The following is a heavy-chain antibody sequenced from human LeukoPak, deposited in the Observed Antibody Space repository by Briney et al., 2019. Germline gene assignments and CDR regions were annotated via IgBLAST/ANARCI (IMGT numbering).Heavy chain of an antibody. CDR3: AKAAFSRTSYFDY. CDR1: GFTLRTYD. D-gene: IGHD3-3*02. CDR2: ISSSSITI. V-gene: IGHV3-48*03. J-gene: IGHJ4*02. Sequence: GGSLRLSCAASGFTLRTYDMNWVRQAPGKGLEWVSSISSSSITIYYADSVKGRFTISRDNAKNSLYLQMNSLRAEDTAVYYCAKAAFSRTSYFDYWGQGTLVTASS.